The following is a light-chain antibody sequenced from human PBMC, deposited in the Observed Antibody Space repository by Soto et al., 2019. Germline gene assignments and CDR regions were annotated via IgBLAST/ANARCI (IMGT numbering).Light chain of an antibody. V-gene: IGKV3-20*01. Sequence: EIVLTQSPGTLSLSPGERAPLSCRASQSVSNNYLAWYQQKPGQAPRLLIYGASNRATGIPDRFSGSGSGTDFTLTISRLEPEDFATYYCQQYTNYPWTFGQGTKVDIK. CDR1: QSVSNNY. CDR3: QQYTNYPWT. J-gene: IGKJ1*01. CDR2: GAS.